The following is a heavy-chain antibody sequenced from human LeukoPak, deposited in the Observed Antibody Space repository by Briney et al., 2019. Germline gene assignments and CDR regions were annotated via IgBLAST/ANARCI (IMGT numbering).Heavy chain of an antibody. D-gene: IGHD2-21*01. V-gene: IGHV4-39*07. J-gene: IGHJ4*02. CDR2: IYYSGST. CDR1: GGSISSSNYY. Sequence: SETLSLTCTVPGGSISSSNYYWGWIRQPPGKGLEWIGSIYYSGSTYYNPSLKSRVTISVDTSKNQFSLGLSSVTAADTAIYYCARGNSDRFPPYMDYWGQGILVIVSS. CDR3: ARGNSDRFPPYMDY.